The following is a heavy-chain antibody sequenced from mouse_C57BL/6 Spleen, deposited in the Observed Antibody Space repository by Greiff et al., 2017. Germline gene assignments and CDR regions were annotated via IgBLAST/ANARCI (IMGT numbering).Heavy chain of an antibody. J-gene: IGHJ2*01. CDR3: GRQLRLPYFDY. CDR2: IHPNSGST. D-gene: IGHD3-2*02. CDR1: GYTFTSYW. Sequence: QVQLQQPGAELVKPGASVKLSCKASGYTFTSYWMHWVKQRPGQGLEWIGMIHPNSGSTNYNEKFKSKATLTVDKSSSTAYMQLSSLTSEDSAVYYCGRQLRLPYFDYWGQGTTLTVSS. V-gene: IGHV1-64*01.